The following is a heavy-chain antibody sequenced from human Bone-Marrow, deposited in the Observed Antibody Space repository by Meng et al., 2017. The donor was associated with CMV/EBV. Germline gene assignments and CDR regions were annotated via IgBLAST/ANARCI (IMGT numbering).Heavy chain of an antibody. CDR3: ARRIQPYYFDY. V-gene: IGHV3-30*04. D-gene: IGHD5-18*01. CDR1: GFTFSSYA. CDR2: ISYDGSNK. J-gene: IGHJ4*02. Sequence: ISCAASGFTFSSYAMHWVRQAPGKGLEWVAVISYDGSNKYYADSVKGRFTISRDNSKNTLYLQMNSLRAEDTAVYYCARRIQPYYFDYWGQGTLVTVSS.